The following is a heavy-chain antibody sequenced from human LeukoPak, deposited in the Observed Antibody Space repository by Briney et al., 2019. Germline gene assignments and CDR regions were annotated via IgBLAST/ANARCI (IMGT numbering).Heavy chain of an antibody. CDR3: ARDPEGHGNYFDY. D-gene: IGHD1-14*01. CDR2: IHTGGST. CDR1: GGSISSYF. J-gene: IGHJ4*01. Sequence: SETLSLTCTVSGGSISSYFCTWIRQPAGKGLEWICRIHTGGSTNYNPSLKSRVTMSVDTSKNQFSLKLSSVPAADTAVYYCARDPEGHGNYFDYRGQEPCSPSPQ. V-gene: IGHV4-4*07.